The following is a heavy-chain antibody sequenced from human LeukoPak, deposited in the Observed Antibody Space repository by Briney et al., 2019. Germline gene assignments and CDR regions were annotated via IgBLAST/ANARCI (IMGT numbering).Heavy chain of an antibody. CDR3: AKIRGRYQLLFGFDY. D-gene: IGHD2-2*01. CDR1: GFIFSSYA. V-gene: IGHV3-23*01. J-gene: IGHJ4*02. Sequence: GGSLRLSCAASGFIFSSYAMSWVRQAPGKGLEWVSAISGSGGSTYYADSAKGRFTISRDNSKNTLYLQMNSLRAEDTAVYYCAKIRGRYQLLFGFDYWGQGTLVTVSS. CDR2: ISGSGGST.